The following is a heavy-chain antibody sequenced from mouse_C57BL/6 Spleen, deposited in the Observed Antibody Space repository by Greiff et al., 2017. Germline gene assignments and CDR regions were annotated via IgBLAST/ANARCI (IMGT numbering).Heavy chain of an antibody. CDR2: IDPETGGT. J-gene: IGHJ3*01. Sequence: VQLQQPGAELVRPGASVTLSCKASGYTFTDYEMHWVKQTPVHGLEWIGAIDPETGGTAYNQKFKGKAILTADKSSSTAYMELRSLTSEDSAVYYCTKPLITTVVEGFAYWGQGTLVTVSA. V-gene: IGHV1-15*01. CDR1: GYTFTDYE. CDR3: TKPLITTVVEGFAY. D-gene: IGHD1-1*01.